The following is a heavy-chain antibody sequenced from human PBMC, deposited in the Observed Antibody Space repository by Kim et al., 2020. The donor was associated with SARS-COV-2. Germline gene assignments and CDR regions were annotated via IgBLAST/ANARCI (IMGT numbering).Heavy chain of an antibody. Sequence: GSLRLSCAVSGFTFSSYGMHWVRQAPGKGLEWVAVIWHDGSNKYYVDSVKGRFTISRDNSKNTLYLQMNTLRAEDTAVYYCVRNAENNWFDLWGQGTLV. V-gene: IGHV3-33*01. CDR3: VRNAENNWFDL. J-gene: IGHJ5*02. CDR1: GFTFSSYG. CDR2: IWHDGSNK.